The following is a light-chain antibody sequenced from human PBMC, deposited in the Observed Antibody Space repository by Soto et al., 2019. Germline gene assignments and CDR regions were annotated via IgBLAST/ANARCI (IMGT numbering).Light chain of an antibody. Sequence: EIVMTQSPATLSLSPGERATLSCRASQSVGSYLAWYQQKPGQAPRLLIYGASNRATGIPDRFSGSGSGTEFTLTISSLQSEDFAVYYCHHYNSWPYTFGQGTKVDIK. CDR1: QSVGSY. CDR2: GAS. J-gene: IGKJ2*01. V-gene: IGKV3D-15*01. CDR3: HHYNSWPYT.